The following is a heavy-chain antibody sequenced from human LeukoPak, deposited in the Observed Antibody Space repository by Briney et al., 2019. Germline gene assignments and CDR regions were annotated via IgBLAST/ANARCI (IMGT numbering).Heavy chain of an antibody. CDR1: GFTFSNAW. CDR2: IKSKTDGGTT. V-gene: IGHV3-15*01. Sequence: GGSLRLSCAASGFTFSNAWMSWVRQAPGKGLEWVGRIKSKTDGGTTDYAAPVKGRFTISRDDSKNTLYLQMNSLRAEDTAVYYCAKDRGSGYYLFRGMDVWGQGTTVTVSS. D-gene: IGHD3-22*01. CDR3: AKDRGSGYYLFRGMDV. J-gene: IGHJ6*02.